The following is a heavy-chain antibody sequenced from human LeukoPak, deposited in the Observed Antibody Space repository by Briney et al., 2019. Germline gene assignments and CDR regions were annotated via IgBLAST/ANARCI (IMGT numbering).Heavy chain of an antibody. V-gene: IGHV3-20*04. D-gene: IGHD3-9*01. Sequence: GGSLRLSCAASGFTFDDYGMSWVRQAPGKGLEWVSGINWNGGSTGYADSVKGRFTISRDNAKTSLYLQMNSLRAEDTAVYYCARLTGMGLPDYWGQGTLVTVSS. CDR3: ARLTGMGLPDY. CDR2: INWNGGST. J-gene: IGHJ4*02. CDR1: GFTFDDYG.